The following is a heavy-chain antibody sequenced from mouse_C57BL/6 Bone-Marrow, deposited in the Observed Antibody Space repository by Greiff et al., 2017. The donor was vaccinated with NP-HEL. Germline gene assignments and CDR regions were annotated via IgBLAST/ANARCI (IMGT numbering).Heavy chain of an antibody. V-gene: IGHV1-62-2*01. D-gene: IGHD2-10*02. CDR1: GYTFTEYT. CDR2: FYPGSGSI. J-gene: IGHJ4*01. Sequence: VMLVESGAELVKPGASVKLSCKASGYTFTEYTIHWVKQRSGQGLEWIGWFYPGSGSIKYNEQFKDKATLTADKSSSTVYRELSRLTSEDSAVYFGARHEDRYGPGGAMDYWGQGTSVTVSS. CDR3: ARHEDRYGPGGAMDY.